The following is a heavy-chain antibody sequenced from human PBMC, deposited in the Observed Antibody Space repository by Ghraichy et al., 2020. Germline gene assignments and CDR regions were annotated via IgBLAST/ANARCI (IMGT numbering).Heavy chain of an antibody. Sequence: SETPSLSCSVSGGSMKNYHWSWIRQPPGKGLEWIGYIHNSGSADFNPSLKSRLTMSVDTSKNQFSLRLKFVTAADTAFYYCARHSMSPSGSYYEEYWGQGTLVTVSS. CDR3: ARHSMSPSGSYYEEY. D-gene: IGHD3-10*01. V-gene: IGHV4-59*08. CDR2: IHNSGSA. J-gene: IGHJ4*02. CDR1: GGSMKNYH.